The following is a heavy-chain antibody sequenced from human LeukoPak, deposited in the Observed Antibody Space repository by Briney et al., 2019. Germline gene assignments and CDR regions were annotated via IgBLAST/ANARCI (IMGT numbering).Heavy chain of an antibody. CDR2: INNDGSNR. V-gene: IGHV3-74*01. Sequence: PGGSLRLSCAAYGFTFSDFWMHWVRQAPGKGLVWVSRINNDGSNRGYVGSVKGRFTISRDNAKNTLYLQMNSLRAEDTAVYYCARAIHLVGAFDIWGQGTMVTVAS. D-gene: IGHD1-26*01. J-gene: IGHJ3*02. CDR3: ARAIHLVGAFDI. CDR1: GFTFSDFW.